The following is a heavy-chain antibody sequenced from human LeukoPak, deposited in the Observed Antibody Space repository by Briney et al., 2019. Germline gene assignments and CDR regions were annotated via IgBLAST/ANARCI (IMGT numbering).Heavy chain of an antibody. J-gene: IGHJ5*02. CDR2: INPNSGGT. CDR3: ARRWGSSWKNWFDP. Sequence: GASVKVSCKASGYTFTGYYMHWVRQAPGQGLEWMGWINPNSGGTNYAQKFQGRVTMTRDTSISTAYMELSRLRSDDTAVYYCARRWGSSWKNWFDPWGQGTLVTVSS. CDR1: GYTFTGYY. D-gene: IGHD6-13*01. V-gene: IGHV1-2*02.